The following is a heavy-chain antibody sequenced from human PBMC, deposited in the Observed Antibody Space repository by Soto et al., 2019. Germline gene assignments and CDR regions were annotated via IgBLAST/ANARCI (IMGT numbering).Heavy chain of an antibody. CDR3: ARGHYYYDSSGNFDY. CDR2: LSGSRGST. D-gene: IGHD3-22*01. J-gene: IGHJ4*02. Sequence: SGGSLRLSCAASGFTFSSYAMNWVRRAPGQGLEWVSALSGSRGSTYYADSVKGRFTISRDNANNTLYLQMNSPRAEAAAVYYCARGHYYYDSSGNFDYWGQGTLVTVSS. CDR1: GFTFSSYA. V-gene: IGHV3-23*01.